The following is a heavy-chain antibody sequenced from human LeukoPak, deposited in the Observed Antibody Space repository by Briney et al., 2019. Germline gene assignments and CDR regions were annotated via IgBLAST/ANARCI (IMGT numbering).Heavy chain of an antibody. CDR3: ARGPPPYDSSMDYGMDV. D-gene: IGHD3-3*01. Sequence: ASVKVSCKASGYTFTSYAMHWVRQAPGQRLEWMGWINAGNGNTKYSQKFQGRVTITRDTSASTAYMELSSLRSEDTAVYYCARGPPPYDSSMDYGMDVWGQGTTVNVSS. CDR1: GYTFTSYA. V-gene: IGHV1-3*01. J-gene: IGHJ6*02. CDR2: INAGNGNT.